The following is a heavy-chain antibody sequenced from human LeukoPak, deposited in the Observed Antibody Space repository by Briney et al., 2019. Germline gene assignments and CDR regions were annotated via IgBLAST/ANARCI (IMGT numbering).Heavy chain of an antibody. CDR3: AKDLDYSYYYYMDV. CDR2: IKSDGSST. CDR1: GFTFSDYW. D-gene: IGHD3/OR15-3a*01. Sequence: GGSLRLSCAASGFTFSDYWMHWVRQAPGKGLVWVSRIKSDGSSTSYADSVKGRFTISRDNSKNTLYLQMNSLRAEDTAVYYCAKDLDYSYYYYMDVWGKGTTVTVSS. J-gene: IGHJ6*03. V-gene: IGHV3-74*01.